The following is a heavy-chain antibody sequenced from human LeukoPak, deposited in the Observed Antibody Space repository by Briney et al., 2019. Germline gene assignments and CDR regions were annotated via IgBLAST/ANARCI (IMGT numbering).Heavy chain of an antibody. V-gene: IGHV3-33*01. CDR3: ARDKYGGPGGFFDY. Sequence: GGSVRLSCAASGFTFSSYGMHWVRQAPGKGLEWVAVIWYDGSNKYYADSVKGRFTISRDNSKNTLYLQMNSLRAEDTAVYYCARDKYGGPGGFFDYWGQGTLVTLSS. CDR2: IWYDGSNK. CDR1: GFTFSSYG. D-gene: IGHD4-23*01. J-gene: IGHJ4*02.